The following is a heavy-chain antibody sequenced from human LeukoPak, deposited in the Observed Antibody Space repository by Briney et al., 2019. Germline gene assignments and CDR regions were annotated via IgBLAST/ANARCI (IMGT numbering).Heavy chain of an antibody. V-gene: IGHV4-34*01. CDR1: GVSFSGYY. J-gene: IGHJ4*02. Sequence: SETLSLTCAVYGVSFSGYYWSWIRQPPGKGLEWIGEINHSGSTNYNPSLKSRVTISVDTSKNQFSLKLSSVTAADTAVYYCARGLLSTVNDYWGQGTLVTVSS. CDR3: ARGLLSTVNDY. CDR2: INHSGST. D-gene: IGHD4-17*01.